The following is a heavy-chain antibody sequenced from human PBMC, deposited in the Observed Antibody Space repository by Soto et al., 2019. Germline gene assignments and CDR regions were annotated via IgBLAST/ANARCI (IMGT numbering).Heavy chain of an antibody. Sequence: GGSLRLSCAASGFSFSSCGMHWVRQAPGKGLEWVAVISYDVTNKYYADSVKGRFTISRDNSKNTLYLQMNSLRAEDTAVYYCAKDLRIAVAGTDYFDSWGPGTLVTDSS. CDR2: ISYDVTNK. V-gene: IGHV3-30*18. CDR3: AKDLRIAVAGTDYFDS. CDR1: GFSFSSCG. D-gene: IGHD6-19*01. J-gene: IGHJ4*02.